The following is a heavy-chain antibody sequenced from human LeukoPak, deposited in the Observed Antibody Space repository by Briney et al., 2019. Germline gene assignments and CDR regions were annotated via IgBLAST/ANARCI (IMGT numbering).Heavy chain of an antibody. CDR2: ISWNSGSI. Sequence: GRSLRLSCAASGFTFDDYAMHWVRQAPGKGLEWVSGISWNSGSIGYADSVKGRFTISRDNAKNSLYLQMNSLGVDDTAVYYCARGDISGLRGWGQGTLVIVSS. CDR1: GFTFDDYA. D-gene: IGHD3/OR15-3a*01. V-gene: IGHV3-9*01. CDR3: ARGDISGLRG. J-gene: IGHJ4*02.